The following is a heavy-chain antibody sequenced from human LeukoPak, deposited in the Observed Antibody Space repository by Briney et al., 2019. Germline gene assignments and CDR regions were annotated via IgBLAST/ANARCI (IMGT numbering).Heavy chain of an antibody. J-gene: IGHJ4*02. CDR2: IYSGGST. V-gene: IGHV3-53*01. D-gene: IGHD3-10*01. CDR1: GFTVSSNY. Sequence: GGSLRLSCAASGFTVSSNYMSWVRQAPGKGLEWVSVIYSGGSTYYADSVKGRFTISRGNSKNTLYLQMNSLRAEDTAVYYCARETYGSGSYYDGGFDYWGQGTLVTVSS. CDR3: ARETYGSGSYYDGGFDY.